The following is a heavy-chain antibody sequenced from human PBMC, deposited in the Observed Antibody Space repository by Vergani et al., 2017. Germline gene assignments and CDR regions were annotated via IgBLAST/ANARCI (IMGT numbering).Heavy chain of an antibody. CDR1: GGSFNTYY. D-gene: IGHD3/OR15-3a*01. CDR3: ARGETRTDWFDP. V-gene: IGHV4-4*07. CDR2: VYPSGTT. J-gene: IGHJ5*02. Sequence: QVQLEESGPGLVKPSETLSLTCTVSGGSFNTYYWSWIRQTAERRLEWMGRVYPSGTTNYNPSLNGRVTIFVDKSKNLLSLRLNSVTAADTAVYYCARGETRTDWFDPWGQGTLVTVSS.